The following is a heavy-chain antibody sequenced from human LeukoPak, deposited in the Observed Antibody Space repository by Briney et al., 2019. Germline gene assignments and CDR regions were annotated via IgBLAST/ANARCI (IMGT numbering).Heavy chain of an antibody. CDR2: IKEDGSEK. V-gene: IGHV3-7*04. CDR1: GFTFSIYW. D-gene: IGHD5-18*01. CDR3: ARDHHPFTA. J-gene: IGHJ4*02. Sequence: GGSLRLSCAASGFTFSIYWMTWVRQAPGKGPEWVANIKEDGSEKNYVDPVKGRFTISRDNAKNSLYLQMNSLRAEDTAVYYCARDHHPFTAWGQGILVTVSS.